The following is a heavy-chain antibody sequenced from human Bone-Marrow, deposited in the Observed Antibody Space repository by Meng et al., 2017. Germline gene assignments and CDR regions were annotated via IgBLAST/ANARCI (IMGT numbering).Heavy chain of an antibody. CDR1: GGTFSSYA. J-gene: IGHJ6*02. CDR3: AREKIAAVLWAKREHYYYYGMDV. D-gene: IGHD6-13*01. Sequence: ASVKVSCKASGGTFSSYAISWVRQAPGQGLEWMGWINPNSGGTNYAQKFQGRVTMTRDTSISTAYMELSRLRSDDTAVYYCAREKIAAVLWAKREHYYYYGMDVWGQGTTVT. CDR2: INPNSGGT. V-gene: IGHV1-2*02.